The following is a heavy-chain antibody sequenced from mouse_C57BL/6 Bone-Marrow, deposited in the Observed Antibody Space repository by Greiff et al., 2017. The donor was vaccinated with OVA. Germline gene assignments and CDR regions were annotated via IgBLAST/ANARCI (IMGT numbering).Heavy chain of an antibody. CDR2: FHPYNDDT. CDR1: GYTFTTYP. V-gene: IGHV1-47*01. J-gene: IGHJ3*01. Sequence: VNLVESGAELVKPGASVKMSCKASGYTFTTYPIEWMKQNHGKSLEWIGNFHPYNDDTKYNEKFKGKATLTVEKSSSTVYLELSRLTSDDSAVYYCARHGSSYEGFAYWGQGTLVTVSA. D-gene: IGHD1-1*01. CDR3: ARHGSSYEGFAY.